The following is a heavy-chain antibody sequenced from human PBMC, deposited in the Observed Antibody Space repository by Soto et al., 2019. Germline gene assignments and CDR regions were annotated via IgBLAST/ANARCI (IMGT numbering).Heavy chain of an antibody. V-gene: IGHV1-8*01. D-gene: IGHD3-10*01. CDR2: MNPNSGDT. CDR1: GYTFTSYE. J-gene: IGHJ4*02. CDR3: ARGELLWFGELLR. Sequence: QVQLVQSGAEVKKPGASVKVSCKASGYTFTSYEIDWVRQATGQGLEWMGWMNPNSGDTGYAQKFQGRVTMTRNTSISTAYMELSSLRSEDTAVYYCARGELLWFGELLRWGQGTLVTVSS.